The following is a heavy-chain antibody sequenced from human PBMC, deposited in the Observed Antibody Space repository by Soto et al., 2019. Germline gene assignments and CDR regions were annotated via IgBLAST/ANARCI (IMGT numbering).Heavy chain of an antibody. CDR3: VRLVGNSWLAS. V-gene: IGHV6-1*01. CDR1: GDSVSSNDAT. CDR2: AYYRSKWYI. J-gene: IGHJ5*01. Sequence: QVQLQQSGPGLVKTSQTLSLTCAISGDSVSSNDATWYWIRQSPSRSLEWLGRAYYRSKWYIDYASPVKSRIPINPDPSNSQLSLQLTSVTPADTAVYYCVRLVGNSWLASWGPGTLVTVSS. D-gene: IGHD2-2*01.